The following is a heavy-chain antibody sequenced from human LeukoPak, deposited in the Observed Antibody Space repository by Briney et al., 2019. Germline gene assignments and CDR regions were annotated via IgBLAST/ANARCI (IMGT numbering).Heavy chain of an antibody. J-gene: IGHJ6*04. CDR2: INHSGST. V-gene: IGHV4-34*01. CDR1: GGSFSGYY. Sequence: SETLSLTCAVYGGSFSGYYWSWIRQPPGKGLEWFGEINHSGSTNYNPSLKSRVTISVDTSKNQFFLKLSSVTAADTAVYYCARGQTFYGMDVWGKGTTVTVSS. CDR3: ARGQTFYGMDV.